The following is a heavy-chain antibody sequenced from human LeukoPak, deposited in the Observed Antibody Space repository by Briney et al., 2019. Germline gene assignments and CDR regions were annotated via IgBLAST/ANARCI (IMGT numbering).Heavy chain of an antibody. Sequence: ASVKVSCKASGYTFTSYGISWVRQAPGQGLEWMGWISAYNGNTNYAQKLQGRVTMTTDTSTSTAYMELRSLRSDDTAVYYCARLHYDILTGYSIYYYYYMDVWGKGTTVTVSS. V-gene: IGHV1-18*01. CDR1: GYTFTSYG. J-gene: IGHJ6*03. CDR2: ISAYNGNT. CDR3: ARLHYDILTGYSIYYYYYMDV. D-gene: IGHD3-9*01.